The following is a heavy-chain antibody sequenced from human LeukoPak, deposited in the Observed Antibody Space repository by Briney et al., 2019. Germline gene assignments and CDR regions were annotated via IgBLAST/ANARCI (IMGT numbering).Heavy chain of an antibody. CDR3: ARQRQYYYGSGSYLDY. CDR1: GGSFSGYY. D-gene: IGHD3-10*01. Sequence: SETLSLTCAVYGGSFSGYYWGWIRQPPGKGLEWIGEINHSGSTNYNPSLKSRVTISVDTSKNQFSLKLSSVTAADTAVYYCARQRQYYYGSGSYLDYWGQGTLVTVSS. J-gene: IGHJ4*02. CDR2: INHSGST. V-gene: IGHV4-34*01.